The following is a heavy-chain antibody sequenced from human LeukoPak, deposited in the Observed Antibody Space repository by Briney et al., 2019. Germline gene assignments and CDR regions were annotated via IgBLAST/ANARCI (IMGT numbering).Heavy chain of an antibody. D-gene: IGHD5-12*01. Sequence: GGSLRLSCAASGFTVSSNYMSWVRQAPGRGLEWVSIIYSGNSTYYADSVKGRFSISRDNYKNSLYLQMNSLRAEDTAVYYCAKAYSGYSDAFDIWGQGTMVTVSS. CDR3: AKAYSGYSDAFDI. CDR1: GFTVSSNY. V-gene: IGHV3-66*01. J-gene: IGHJ3*02. CDR2: IYSGNST.